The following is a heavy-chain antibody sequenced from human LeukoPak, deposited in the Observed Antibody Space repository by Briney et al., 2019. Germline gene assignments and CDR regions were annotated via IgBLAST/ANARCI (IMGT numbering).Heavy chain of an antibody. CDR3: ARPGIAAAGTQYYYYYYYMDV. D-gene: IGHD6-13*01. V-gene: IGHV3-73*01. CDR1: GFTFSDSA. CDR2: IRSNTNNYET. J-gene: IGHJ6*03. Sequence: GGSLKLSCAASGFTFSDSAMHWVRQASGKGLEWVGRIRSNTNNYETAYGESVKGRVTISRDNAKNTLYLQMNSLRAEDTAVYYCARPGIAAAGTQYYYYYYYMDVWGKGTTVTISS.